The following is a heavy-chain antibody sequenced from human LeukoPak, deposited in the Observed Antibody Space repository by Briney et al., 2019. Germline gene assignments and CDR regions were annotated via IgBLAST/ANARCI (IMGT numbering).Heavy chain of an antibody. CDR1: GFTFSSSW. Sequence: PAESRRLSCAASGFTFSSSWVHWVRQAPGKGLIWVSRMNSDGRTTTYADSVKGRFTISRDNAKNTLFLQMNSLTADDTAVYYCVRGLNGNSDSWGQGALVTVSS. V-gene: IGHV3-74*01. D-gene: IGHD2-8*01. CDR2: MNSDGRTT. CDR3: VRGLNGNSDS. J-gene: IGHJ4*02.